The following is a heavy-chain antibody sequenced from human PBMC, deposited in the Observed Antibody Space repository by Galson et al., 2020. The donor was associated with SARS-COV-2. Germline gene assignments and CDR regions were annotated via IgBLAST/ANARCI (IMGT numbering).Heavy chain of an antibody. CDR3: ARDRDFRGSPFDY. J-gene: IGHJ4*02. Sequence: SETLSLTCTVSGYSISSGYFWGWVRQPPGKGLQWIGSIYQSETTYYNPSLTSRVTISLDTSKNQFSLKLNSVTAADTAVYYCARDRDFRGSPFDYWGQGTLVTVSS. D-gene: IGHD2-15*01. V-gene: IGHV4-38-2*02. CDR2: IYQSETT. CDR1: GYSISSGYF.